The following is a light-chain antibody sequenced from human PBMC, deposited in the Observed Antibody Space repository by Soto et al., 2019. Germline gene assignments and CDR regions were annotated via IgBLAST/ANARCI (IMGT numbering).Light chain of an antibody. CDR1: QGIRNF. J-gene: IGKJ3*01. V-gene: IGKV1-27*01. Sequence: DIQMTQSPTSLSASVGDRVTITCRASQGIRNFVACYQQKPGKPPKLLIYAASTLQSGVPSRFSGSGSGTDFTLTINSLQPEDVATYSCQKYSSVPVFGPGTKVEI. CDR2: AAS. CDR3: QKYSSVPV.